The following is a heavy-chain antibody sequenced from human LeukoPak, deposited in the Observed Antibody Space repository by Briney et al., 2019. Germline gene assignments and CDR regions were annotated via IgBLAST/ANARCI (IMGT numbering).Heavy chain of an antibody. CDR3: VRSIAAAGT. Sequence: PGGALRLSCSVYGFPFSSYAMHWVRQAPGKGLEYDSPISSNGGSTYYADSVNGRFTISRDNSNSTLYLQMCGLSAEDTAVYYCVRSIAAAGTWGQGTLVTVSS. D-gene: IGHD6-13*01. J-gene: IGHJ4*02. CDR2: ISSNGGST. CDR1: GFPFSSYA. V-gene: IGHV3-64D*06.